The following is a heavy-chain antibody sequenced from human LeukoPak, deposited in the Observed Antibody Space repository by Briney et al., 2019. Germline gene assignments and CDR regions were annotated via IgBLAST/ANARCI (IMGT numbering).Heavy chain of an antibody. V-gene: IGHV3-23*01. CDR2: IGSDSGGI. CDR1: GFTFSSIA. Sequence: GGSLRLSCAGSGFTFSSIALIWVRQAPGKGLEWVSVIGSDSGGIQYADSVKGRFTISRDNSRNTLYLQMSSLRVDDTAVYYCAKYRTTSAPPRNFDYWGQGTLVTVSS. D-gene: IGHD1-14*01. CDR3: AKYRTTSAPPRNFDY. J-gene: IGHJ4*02.